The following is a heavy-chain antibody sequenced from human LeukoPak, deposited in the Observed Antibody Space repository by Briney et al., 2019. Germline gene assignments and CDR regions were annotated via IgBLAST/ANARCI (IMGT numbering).Heavy chain of an antibody. CDR3: AKGGKWDVTPFDY. Sequence: GGSLRLSCSASGFTFSSYAMHWVRQAPGKGLEYVSAISSNGGSTYYADSVKGRFTISRDNSKNTLYLQVNSLRAEDTAVYYCAKGGKWDVTPFDYWGQGTLVTVSS. J-gene: IGHJ4*02. V-gene: IGHV3-64*04. CDR1: GFTFSSYA. CDR2: ISSNGGST. D-gene: IGHD1-26*01.